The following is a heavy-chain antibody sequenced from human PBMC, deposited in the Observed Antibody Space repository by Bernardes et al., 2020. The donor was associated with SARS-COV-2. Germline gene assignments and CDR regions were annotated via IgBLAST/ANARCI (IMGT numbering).Heavy chain of an antibody. V-gene: IGHV4-31*03. J-gene: IGHJ6*02. CDR2: IYYSGST. CDR3: ARDSSYYDFWSGLYYYYGMDV. CDR1: GGSISSGGYY. D-gene: IGHD3-3*01. Sequence: LSLTCTVSGGSISSGGYYWSWIRQHPGKGLEWIGYIYYSGSTYYNPSLKSRVTISVDTSKNQFSLKLSSVTAADTAVYYCARDSSYYDFWSGLYYYYGMDVWGQGTTVTVSS.